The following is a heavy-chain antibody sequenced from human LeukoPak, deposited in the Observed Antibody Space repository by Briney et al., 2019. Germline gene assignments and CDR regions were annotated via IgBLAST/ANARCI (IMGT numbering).Heavy chain of an antibody. V-gene: IGHV3-21*01. CDR1: GSTFSIYN. CDR2: ISSSSSYI. CDR3: ARLTTTVTTPFDY. J-gene: IGHJ4*02. D-gene: IGHD4-17*01. Sequence: GGSLRLSCAASGSTFSIYNMNWVRQAPGKGLEWVSSISSSSSYIYYADSAKGRFTISRDNAKNSLYLQMNSLRAEDTAVYYCARLTTTVTTPFDYWGQGTLVTVSS.